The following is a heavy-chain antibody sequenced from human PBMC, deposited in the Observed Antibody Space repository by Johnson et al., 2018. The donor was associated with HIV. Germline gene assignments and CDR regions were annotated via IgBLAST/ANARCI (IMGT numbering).Heavy chain of an antibody. D-gene: IGHD2-8*02. J-gene: IGHJ3*02. Sequence: EVQLVESGGTLVKPGGSLSLSCAASGFTFINAWMTWVRQSPGKGLEWVGRIKSKTDGGTTDYAAPVKGRFTISRDDSKNTLYLQMNSLKTEDTALYYCTTVGGILGTYAFDIWGQGTMVTVSS. CDR1: GFTFINAW. CDR2: IKSKTDGGTT. CDR3: TTVGGILGTYAFDI. V-gene: IGHV3-15*02.